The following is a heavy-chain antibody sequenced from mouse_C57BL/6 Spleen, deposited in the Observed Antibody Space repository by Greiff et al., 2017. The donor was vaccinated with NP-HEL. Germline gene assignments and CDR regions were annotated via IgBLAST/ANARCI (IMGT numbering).Heavy chain of an antibody. CDR2: IYPGDGDT. Sequence: QVQLQQSGAELVKPGASVKISCKASGYAFSSYWMNWVKQRPGKGLEWIGQIYPGDGDTNYNGKFKGKATLTADKSSSTAYMQLSSLTSEDSAVYFCARSGQLRLQEAWFADWGQGTLVTVSA. D-gene: IGHD3-2*02. CDR1: GYAFSSYW. V-gene: IGHV1-80*01. CDR3: ARSGQLRLQEAWFAD. J-gene: IGHJ3*01.